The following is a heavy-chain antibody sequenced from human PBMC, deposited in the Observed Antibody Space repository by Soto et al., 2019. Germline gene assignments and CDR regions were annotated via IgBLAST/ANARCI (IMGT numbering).Heavy chain of an antibody. CDR3: ARQMDFTDFDY. J-gene: IGHJ4*02. Sequence: SETLSLTCTVSGGSISSYYWSWIRQPPGKGLEWIGYIYYSGSTNYNPSLKSRVTISVDTSKNQFSLKLSSVTAADTAVYYCARQMDFTDFDYWGQGTLVTVSS. V-gene: IGHV4-59*08. CDR1: GGSISSYY. CDR2: IYYSGST. D-gene: IGHD2-2*03.